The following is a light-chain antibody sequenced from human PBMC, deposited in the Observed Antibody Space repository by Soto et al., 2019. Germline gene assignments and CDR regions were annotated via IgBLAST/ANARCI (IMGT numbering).Light chain of an antibody. CDR3: HQFSFSHT. J-gene: IGKJ4*01. Sequence: DIQMTQSPSTLSASVGDRVTITCRASQSISNWLAWYQQKPGKAPKLLIYKSSTLESGVPSRFSGTGSGTEFTLTISSLQPDDFATYKCHQFSFSHTFGGGTKVEIK. CDR1: QSISNW. V-gene: IGKV1-5*03. CDR2: KSS.